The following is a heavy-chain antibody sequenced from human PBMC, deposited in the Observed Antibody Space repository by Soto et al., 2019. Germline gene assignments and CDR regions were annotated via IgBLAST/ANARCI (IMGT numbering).Heavy chain of an antibody. D-gene: IGHD1-26*01. CDR3: ARGLSGYSGSYYAEGDYYYYGMDV. J-gene: IGHJ6*02. V-gene: IGHV4-59*01. CDR2: IYYSGST. CDR1: GGSISSYY. Sequence: PSESLSLTCTVSGGSISSYYWSWIRQPPGKGLEWIGYIYYSGSTNYNPSLKSRVTISVDTSKNQFSLKLSSVTAADTAVYYCARGLSGYSGSYYAEGDYYYYGMDVWGQGTTVTVSS.